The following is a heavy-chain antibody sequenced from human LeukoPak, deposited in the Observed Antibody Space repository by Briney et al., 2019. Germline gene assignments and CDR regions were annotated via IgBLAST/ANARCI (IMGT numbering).Heavy chain of an antibody. Sequence: GGSLRLSCEASGFTFNTYAMSWVRQAPGKGLEWASAITGSGSSTYYADSVKGRFTISRDNSKNTLYLLINGLRAEDTAIYYCAKREQFGEFYFDFWGQGTLVTVSS. CDR3: AKREQFGEFYFDF. D-gene: IGHD3-10*01. J-gene: IGHJ4*02. V-gene: IGHV3-23*01. CDR1: GFTFNTYA. CDR2: ITGSGSST.